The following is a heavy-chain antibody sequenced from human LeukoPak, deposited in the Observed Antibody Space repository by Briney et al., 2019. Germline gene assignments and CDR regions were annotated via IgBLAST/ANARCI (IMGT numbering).Heavy chain of an antibody. CDR2: INHRAGT. V-gene: IGHV4-34*01. J-gene: IGHJ4*02. Sequence: PSETLSLTCAVYGGSFSGYYWSWVRQPPGKGLEWIGEINHRAGTNYNPSIKSRVTISVDTSKNQFSLKLSSVTAADTAVYYCARGEPYYYDSSGYFGVDYFDYWGQGTLVTVSS. D-gene: IGHD3-22*01. CDR1: GGSFSGYY. CDR3: ARGEPYYYDSSGYFGVDYFDY.